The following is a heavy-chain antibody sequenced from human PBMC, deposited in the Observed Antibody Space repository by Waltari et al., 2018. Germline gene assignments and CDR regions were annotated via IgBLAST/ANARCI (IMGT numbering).Heavy chain of an antibody. J-gene: IGHJ4*02. Sequence: QVQLVQYGAEVKEPGASVKVSCKASGYIFTNYGMSWVRQAPGQGLEWMGWERHAPGQGFEWMGCISAGNGDTTYVQKFRDRFTMTTDTSTTTAYMELRSLRSDDTATYYCTGDYYGDYVWDYWGQGTLVTVSS. CDR1: GYIFTNYG. CDR2: ISAGNGDT. CDR3: TGDYYGDYVWDY. D-gene: IGHD4-17*01. V-gene: IGHV1-18*01.